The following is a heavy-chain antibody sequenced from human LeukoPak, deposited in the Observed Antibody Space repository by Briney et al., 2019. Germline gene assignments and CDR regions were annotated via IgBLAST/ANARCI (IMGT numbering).Heavy chain of an antibody. Sequence: SETLSLTCTVSGGSISSYYWSWIRQPPGKGLEWIGEINHSGSTNYNPSLKSRVTISVDTSKNQFSLKLSSVTAADTAVYYCARVSYDSSGYFQSDAFDIWGQGTMVTVSS. CDR3: ARVSYDSSGYFQSDAFDI. CDR1: GGSISSYY. V-gene: IGHV4-34*01. CDR2: INHSGST. J-gene: IGHJ3*02. D-gene: IGHD3-22*01.